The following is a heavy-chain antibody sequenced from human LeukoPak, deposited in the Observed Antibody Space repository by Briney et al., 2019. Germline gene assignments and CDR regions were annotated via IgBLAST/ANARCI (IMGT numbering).Heavy chain of an antibody. CDR3: AREACSSTSCYGYYFDY. CDR2: ISVDGSNE. D-gene: IGHD2-2*01. Sequence: PGGSLRLSCAASGFSFSSYGMHWVRQAPGKGLEGVAVISVDGSNEYYADSVRGRFTLSRDNSKNTLFLQMHSLRAEDKAVYHCAREACSSTSCYGYYFDYRGQGTLVTVSS. V-gene: IGHV3-30*03. J-gene: IGHJ4*02. CDR1: GFSFSSYG.